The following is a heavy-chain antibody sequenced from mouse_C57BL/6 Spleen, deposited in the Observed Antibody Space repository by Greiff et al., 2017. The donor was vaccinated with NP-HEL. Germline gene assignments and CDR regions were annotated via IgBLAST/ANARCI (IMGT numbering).Heavy chain of an antibody. CDR1: GYAFSSSW. D-gene: IGHD2-5*01. Sequence: VQLQESGPELVKPGASVKISCKASGYAFSSSWMNWVKQRPGKGLEWIGRIYPGDGDTNYNGKFKGKATLTADKSSSTAYMQLSSLTSEDSAVYFCARHLYSNLFDYWGQGTTLTVSS. CDR2: IYPGDGDT. CDR3: ARHLYSNLFDY. J-gene: IGHJ2*01. V-gene: IGHV1-82*01.